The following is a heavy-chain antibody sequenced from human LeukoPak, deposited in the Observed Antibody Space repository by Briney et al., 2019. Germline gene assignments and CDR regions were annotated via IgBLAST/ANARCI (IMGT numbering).Heavy chain of an antibody. J-gene: IGHJ3*02. CDR2: IYYSGST. CDR1: GGSISSSSYY. CDR3: ATPDAFGVVKGAFDI. D-gene: IGHD3-3*01. Sequence: SETLSLTCTVSGGSISSSSYYWGWIRQPPGKGLKWIGSIYYSGSTYYNPSLKSRVTISVDTSKNQFSLKLSSVTAADTAVYYCATPDAFGVVKGAFDIWGQGTMVTVSS. V-gene: IGHV4-39*01.